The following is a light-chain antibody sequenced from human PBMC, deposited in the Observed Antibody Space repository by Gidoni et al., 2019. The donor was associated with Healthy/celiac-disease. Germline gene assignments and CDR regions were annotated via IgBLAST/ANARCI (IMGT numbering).Light chain of an antibody. J-gene: IGKJ5*01. V-gene: IGKV4-1*01. CDR1: QSVLYRSNNKNY. Sequence: DIVMTQSPDSLAVFLDERATINCKSSQSVLYRSNNKNYLAWYQQKPGQPPKLLIYWASTRESGVPDRFSGSGSGTDFTLTISSLQDEDVAVYYCQQYYSTPITFGQGTRLEIK. CDR2: WAS. CDR3: QQYYSTPIT.